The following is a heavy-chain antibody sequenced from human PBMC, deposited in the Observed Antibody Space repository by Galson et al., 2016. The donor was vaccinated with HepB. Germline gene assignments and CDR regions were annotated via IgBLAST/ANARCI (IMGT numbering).Heavy chain of an antibody. CDR1: GYKFTNNG. J-gene: IGHJ5*02. CDR3: ATDVQYRFAP. D-gene: IGHD1-1*01. Sequence: SVKVSCKASGYKFTNNGISWVRQAPGQGLEWLGWISAKSSDTDFATKFQGRVTLTRDTPTSTVNMQLTSLKSDDTAMYYCATDVQYRFAPWGQGTLVAVSS. CDR2: ISAKSSDT. V-gene: IGHV1-18*01.